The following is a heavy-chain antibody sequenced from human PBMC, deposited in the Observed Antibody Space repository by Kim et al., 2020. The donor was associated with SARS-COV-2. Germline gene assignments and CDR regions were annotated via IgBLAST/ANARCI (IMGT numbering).Heavy chain of an antibody. CDR3: ARGLYITMVRGLRWGPFDP. V-gene: IGHV4-59*01. CDR1: GGSISSYY. D-gene: IGHD3-10*01. J-gene: IGHJ5*02. Sequence: SETLSLTCTVSGGSISSYYWSWIRQPPGKGLEWIGYIYYSGSTNYNPSLKSRVTISVDTSKNQFSLKLSSVTAADTAVYYCARGLYITMVRGLRWGPFDPWGQGTLVTVSS. CDR2: IYYSGST.